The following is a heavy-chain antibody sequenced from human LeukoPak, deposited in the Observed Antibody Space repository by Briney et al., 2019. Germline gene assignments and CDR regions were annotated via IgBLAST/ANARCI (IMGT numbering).Heavy chain of an antibody. CDR3: GREARYSSDSSGYYLGDY. V-gene: IGHV4-39*07. D-gene: IGHD3-22*01. Sequence: SETLSLTCTVSGGSISSSTYYWGWIRQPPGKGLEWLGTIYYSGSTYYNPSLKSRVTISVDTSKNQFSLKLNSVTAADTAVYYCGREARYSSDSSGYYLGDYWGQGTLVTVSS. CDR2: IYYSGST. CDR1: GGSISSSTYY. J-gene: IGHJ4*02.